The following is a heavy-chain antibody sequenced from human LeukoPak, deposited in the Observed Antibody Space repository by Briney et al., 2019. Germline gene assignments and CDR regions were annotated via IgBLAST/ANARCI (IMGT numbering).Heavy chain of an antibody. CDR1: VYSFISYW. V-gene: IGHV5-51*01. Sequence: KYGESLKISCKGSVYSFISYWIGWVRQMPGEGLEWMGIIYPGDSNTRYSPSFQGQVTISADKSIRTAYLQWSSLKASDTAIYYCARRYNWNYANDYFDYWGQGTLVTVSS. J-gene: IGHJ4*02. CDR2: IYPGDSNT. CDR3: ARRYNWNYANDYFDY. D-gene: IGHD1-7*01.